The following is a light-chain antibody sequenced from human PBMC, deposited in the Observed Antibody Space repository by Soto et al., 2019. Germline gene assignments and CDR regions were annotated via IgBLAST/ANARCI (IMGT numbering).Light chain of an antibody. Sequence: EIVMTQSPATLSVSPGERATLSCRASQGVSTYLAWYQQKPGQAPRLLIYDASNRATGIPARFSGSGSGTDFTLTISSLEPEDFAVYYCQQRSNWLTFGGGTKVDIK. V-gene: IGKV3D-11*01. CDR3: QQRSNWLT. CDR1: QGVSTY. J-gene: IGKJ4*01. CDR2: DAS.